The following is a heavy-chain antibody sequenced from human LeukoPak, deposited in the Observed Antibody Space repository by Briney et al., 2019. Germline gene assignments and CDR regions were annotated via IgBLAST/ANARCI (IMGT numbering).Heavy chain of an antibody. CDR2: IIPIFGTA. Sequence: GASVKVSCKASGGTFNRYAISWVRQAPGQGLEWMGGIIPIFGTANYAQKFQGRVTITADESTSTAYMELSSLRSEDTAVYYCVGATTKEDFDYWGQGTLVTVSS. CDR3: VGATTKEDFDY. CDR1: GGTFNRYA. D-gene: IGHD1-26*01. J-gene: IGHJ4*02. V-gene: IGHV1-69*13.